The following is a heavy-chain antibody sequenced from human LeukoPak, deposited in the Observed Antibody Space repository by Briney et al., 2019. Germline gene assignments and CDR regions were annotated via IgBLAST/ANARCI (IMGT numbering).Heavy chain of an antibody. CDR2: IYHSGST. CDR1: GGSISSSNW. CDR3: AGTTMVRFYYYFGMDV. J-gene: IGHJ6*02. D-gene: IGHD3-10*01. V-gene: IGHV4-4*02. Sequence: PSGTLSLTCAVSGGSISSSNWWSWVRQPPGKGLEWIGEIYHSGSTNYNPSLESRVTMSVDKSKNQFSLKLSSVTAADTAVYYCAGTTMVRFYYYFGMDVWGQGTTVTVSS.